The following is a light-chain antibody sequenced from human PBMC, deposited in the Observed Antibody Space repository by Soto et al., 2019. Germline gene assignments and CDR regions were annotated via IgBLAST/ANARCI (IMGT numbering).Light chain of an antibody. CDR1: SGDIGAYNY. CDR3: NSYTSSSPYV. V-gene: IGLV2-11*01. J-gene: IGLJ1*01. Sequence: QSALTQPRSVSGSPGQSVTFSCTGTSGDIGAYNYVSWYQFHPGKAPKMIIYDVNKRPSGVPDRFSGSKSGNTASLTISGLQAEDEADYYCNSYTSSSPYVFGTGTKVTVL. CDR2: DVN.